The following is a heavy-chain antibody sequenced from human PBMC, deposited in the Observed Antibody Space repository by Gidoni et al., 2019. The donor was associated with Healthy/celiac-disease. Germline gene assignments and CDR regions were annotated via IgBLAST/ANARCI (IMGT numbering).Heavy chain of an antibody. CDR2: IYYIGST. D-gene: IGHD5-18*01. CDR3: ARDLIQLDAFDI. V-gene: IGHV4-31*03. J-gene: IGHJ3*02. CDR1: GGSISSGGYY. Sequence: QVQLQESGPGLVKPSQTLSLTCTVSGGSISSGGYYCLWIRPHPGKGLEWIGYIYYIGSTYYNPALKSRVTISVDTSKNQFSLKMSSVTAADTAVDYCARDLIQLDAFDIWGQGTMVTVAS.